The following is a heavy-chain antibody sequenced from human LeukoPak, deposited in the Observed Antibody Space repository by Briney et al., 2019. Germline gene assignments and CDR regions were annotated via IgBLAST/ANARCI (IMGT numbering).Heavy chain of an antibody. CDR3: ARGKSPGGSGYYDAFDI. CDR1: GYTFTSYA. D-gene: IGHD3-22*01. Sequence: ASVKVSCKASGYTFTSYAMNWVRQAPGQGLEWMGWINTNTGNPTYAQGFTGRFVFSLDTSVSTAYLQISSLKAEDTAVYYCARGKSPGGSGYYDAFDIWGQGTMVTVSP. J-gene: IGHJ3*02. V-gene: IGHV7-4-1*02. CDR2: INTNTGNP.